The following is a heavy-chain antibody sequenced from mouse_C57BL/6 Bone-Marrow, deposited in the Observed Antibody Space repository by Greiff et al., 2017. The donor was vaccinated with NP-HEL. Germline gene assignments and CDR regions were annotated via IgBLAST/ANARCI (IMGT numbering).Heavy chain of an antibody. CDR1: GYTFTSYG. V-gene: IGHV1-81*01. J-gene: IGHJ2*01. D-gene: IGHD1-1*01. CDR3: ARHGRRMYYFDY. Sequence: QVQLQQSGAELARPGASVKLSCKASGYTFTSYGISWVKQRTGQGLEWIGEIYPRSGNTYYNEKFKGKATLTADKSSSTAYMELRSLTSEDSAVYFCARHGRRMYYFDYWGQGTTLTVSS. CDR2: IYPRSGNT.